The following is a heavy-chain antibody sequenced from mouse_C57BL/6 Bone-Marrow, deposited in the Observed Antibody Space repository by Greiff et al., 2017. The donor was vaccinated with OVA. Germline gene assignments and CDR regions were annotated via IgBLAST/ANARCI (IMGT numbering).Heavy chain of an antibody. Sequence: VQLQQSGAELAQPGASVKLSCKASGYTFTSYWMHWVQQRPGQGLEWIGYINPSGGYTKSNQKFKDKATLTADKSSSTAYMQLSSLTHEDSAVYYCARRLRRRDYAMDYWGQGTSVTVSS. J-gene: IGHJ4*01. V-gene: IGHV1-7*01. D-gene: IGHD2-4*01. CDR3: ARRLRRRDYAMDY. CDR1: GYTFTSYW. CDR2: INPSGGYT.